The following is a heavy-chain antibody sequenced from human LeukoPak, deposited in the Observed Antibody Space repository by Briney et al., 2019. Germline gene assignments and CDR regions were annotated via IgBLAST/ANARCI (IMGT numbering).Heavy chain of an antibody. J-gene: IGHJ3*01. CDR3: AKSYGDYGLGGSFS. CDR2: ISGSGGST. V-gene: IGHV3-23*01. Sequence: QSGGSLRLSCAASGFTFSSYAMSWVRQAPGKGLEWVSAISGSGGSTYHADSVKGRFTISRDNSKNTLYLQMNSLRAEDTAVYYCAKSYGDYGLGGSFSWGQGTMVTVSS. D-gene: IGHD4-17*01. CDR1: GFTFSSYA.